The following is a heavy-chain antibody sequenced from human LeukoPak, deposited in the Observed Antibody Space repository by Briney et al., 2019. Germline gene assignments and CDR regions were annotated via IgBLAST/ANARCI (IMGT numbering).Heavy chain of an antibody. D-gene: IGHD3-3*01. V-gene: IGHV3-11*04. CDR1: GFTFSDYY. CDR2: ISSSGSTI. CDR3: ASPDPTIFGVVILGYMDV. J-gene: IGHJ6*03. Sequence: PGESLRLSCAASGFTFSDYYMSWIRQAPGKGLEWVSYISSSGSTIYYADSVKGRFTISRDNAKNSLYLQMNSLRAEDTAVYYCASPDPTIFGVVILGYMDVWGKGTTVTVSS.